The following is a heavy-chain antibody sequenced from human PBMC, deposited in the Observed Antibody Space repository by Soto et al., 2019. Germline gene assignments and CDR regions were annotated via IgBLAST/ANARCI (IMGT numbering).Heavy chain of an antibody. V-gene: IGHV4-30-2*01. CDR1: GGSISSGGYS. J-gene: IGHJ4*02. CDR3: ARGAFIAAAGSLFFDY. Sequence: SETLSLTCAVSGGSISSGGYSWSWIRQPPGKGLEWIGYIYHSGSTYYNPSLKSRVTISVDRSKNQFSLKLSSVTAADTAVYYCARGAFIAAAGSLFFDYWGQGTLVTVSS. CDR2: IYHSGST. D-gene: IGHD6-13*01.